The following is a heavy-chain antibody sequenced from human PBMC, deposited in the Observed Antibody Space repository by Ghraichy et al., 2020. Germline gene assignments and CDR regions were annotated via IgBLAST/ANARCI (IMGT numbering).Heavy chain of an antibody. Sequence: GGSLRLSCAASGFAFSSYGMHWVRQAPGKGLEWVAVIWYDGSSKYYADSVRGRFTISRDNSKNTLYLQMNSLRAEDTAVYYCGSGHYGSGSYSHPIDYWGQGTLVTVSS. V-gene: IGHV3-33*01. D-gene: IGHD3-10*01. CDR3: GSGHYGSGSYSHPIDY. J-gene: IGHJ4*02. CDR2: IWYDGSSK. CDR1: GFAFSSYG.